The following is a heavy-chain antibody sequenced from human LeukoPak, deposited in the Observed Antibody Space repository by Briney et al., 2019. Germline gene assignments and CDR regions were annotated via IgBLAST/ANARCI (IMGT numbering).Heavy chain of an antibody. CDR1: GFTFSGYA. V-gene: IGHV3-23*01. D-gene: IGHD6-19*01. J-gene: IGHJ4*02. CDR2: ISGSGGGT. CDR3: AKVDGSGWYGYFDY. Sequence: GGSLRLSCAASGFTFSGYAMSWVRQAPGKGLEWVSAISGSGGGTYYADSVKGRFTISRDNSKNTLYLQMDSLRAEDTAVYYCAKVDGSGWYGYFDYWGQGTLVTVSS.